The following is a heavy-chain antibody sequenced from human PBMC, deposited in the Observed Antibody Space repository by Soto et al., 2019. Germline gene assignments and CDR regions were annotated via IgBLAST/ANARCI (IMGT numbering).Heavy chain of an antibody. J-gene: IGHJ4*02. CDR3: ARDEPGGIQLWFTPVPRFDY. V-gene: IGHV1-18*04. Sequence: QVQLVQSGAEVKKPGASVKVSCKASGYTFTSYGISWVRQAPGQGLEWMGWISAYNGNTNYAQKLQGRVTMTTDTSTSTAYMELRSLRSDDTAVYYCARDEPGGIQLWFTPVPRFDYWGQGTLVTVSS. CDR1: GYTFTSYG. D-gene: IGHD5-18*01. CDR2: ISAYNGNT.